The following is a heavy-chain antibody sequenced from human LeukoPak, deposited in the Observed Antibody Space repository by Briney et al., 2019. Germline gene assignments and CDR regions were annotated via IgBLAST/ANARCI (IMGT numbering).Heavy chain of an antibody. CDR1: GFTFSSFA. CDR2: IRGSGGGT. D-gene: IGHD3-10*01. CDR3: ARQIPGSGKGFDP. V-gene: IGHV3-23*01. Sequence: PGGSLTLSCADSGFTFSSFAMSWVRQAPGYGLDRVSAIRGSGGGTYYADAWKDRFSISRDNSKNTLSLQMKSLRAEDKAVYYCARQIPGSGKGFDPWGRGTLVAVSS. J-gene: IGHJ5*02.